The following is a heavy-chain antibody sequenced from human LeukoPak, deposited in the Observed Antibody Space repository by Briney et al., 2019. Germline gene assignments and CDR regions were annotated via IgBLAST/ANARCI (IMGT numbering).Heavy chain of an antibody. CDR2: IYYSGST. CDR1: GDSISSGGYY. CDR3: ARDVGGSYVDY. J-gene: IGHJ4*02. D-gene: IGHD1-26*01. Sequence: SETLSLTCTVSGDSISSGGYYWSSIRQHPQKGLEWIGYIYYSGSTYYNPSLESRVSISVDTSENQFSLKLSSVTAADTAVYYCARDVGGSYVDYWGQGALVTVSS. V-gene: IGHV4-31*03.